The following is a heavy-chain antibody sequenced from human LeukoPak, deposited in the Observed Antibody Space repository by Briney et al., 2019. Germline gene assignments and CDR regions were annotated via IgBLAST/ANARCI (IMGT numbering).Heavy chain of an antibody. CDR2: INPNSGGT. Sequence: ASVKVSCKASGYTFTEYYMHWVRQAPGQGLEWMGWINPNSGGTNYAQQFQGRVTMTRDTSISTAYMELSRLRSDDTAVYYCARDIVMVTYWFDPWGQGTLVTVSS. CDR3: ARDIVMVTYWFDP. D-gene: IGHD2-21*02. CDR1: GYTFTEYY. J-gene: IGHJ5*02. V-gene: IGHV1-2*02.